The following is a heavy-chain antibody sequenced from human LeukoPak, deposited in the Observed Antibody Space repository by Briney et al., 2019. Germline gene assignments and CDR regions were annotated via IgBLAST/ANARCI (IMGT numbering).Heavy chain of an antibody. CDR3: ARGYSNYGYLLDWFDP. Sequence: SQTLSLTCTVSGGSISSGDYYWSWIRQPPGKGLXXXXYIYYSGSTYYNPSLKSRVTMSVDTSKNQFSLNLNSVTAADTAVYYCARGYSNYGYLLDWFDPWGQGTLVTVSS. CDR1: GGSISSGDYY. V-gene: IGHV4-30-4*01. D-gene: IGHD4-11*01. J-gene: IGHJ5*02. CDR2: IYYSGST.